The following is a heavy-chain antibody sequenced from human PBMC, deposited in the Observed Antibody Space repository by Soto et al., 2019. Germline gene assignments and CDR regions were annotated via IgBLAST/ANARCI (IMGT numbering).Heavy chain of an antibody. CDR2: INPYNGDT. D-gene: IGHD2-2*01. J-gene: IGHJ4*02. V-gene: IGHV1-2*06. CDR1: GYTFTDYF. CDR3: ATIDRYCSNTATCPYFDF. Sequence: GASVKVSCKTSGYTFTDYFMRWVRQAPGQGLEWMGRINPYNGDTHYAQRFQGRVTMTRDTSISTVYLELNSLTSDDTAVYHCATIDRYCSNTATCPYFDFWGLGTLVTVSS.